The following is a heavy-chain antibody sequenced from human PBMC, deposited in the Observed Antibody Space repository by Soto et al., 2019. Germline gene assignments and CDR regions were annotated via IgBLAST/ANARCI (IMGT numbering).Heavy chain of an antibody. J-gene: IGHJ6*02. Sequence: QVQLQESGPGLVKPSQTLSLSCTLSGDSISSGNYYWGWIRHSPGKGLECIAYINYSGSTYWNQSLRGRITKSVDTWKNQFSLKLRSVTAADTAVYYCARVPPGSGTYFNYYYVMDVWGQGTTVTVSS. CDR1: GDSISSGNYY. CDR3: ARVPPGSGTYFNYYYVMDV. CDR2: INYSGST. D-gene: IGHD3-10*01. V-gene: IGHV4-30-4*01.